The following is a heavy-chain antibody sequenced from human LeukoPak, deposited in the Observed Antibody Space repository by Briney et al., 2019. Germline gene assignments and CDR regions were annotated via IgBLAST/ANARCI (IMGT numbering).Heavy chain of an antibody. CDR3: AGGSGYCSTPTYFDY. CDR2: IKQDGSEK. CDR1: GFTFSSYW. Sequence: GGSLRLSCAASGFTFSSYWMSWVRQAPGKGLEWVANIKQDGSEKYYVDSVKGRFTISRDNAKNSLYLQMNSLRAEDTAVYYCAGGSGYCSTPTYFDYWGQGTLVTVSS. J-gene: IGHJ4*02. D-gene: IGHD3-22*01. V-gene: IGHV3-7*04.